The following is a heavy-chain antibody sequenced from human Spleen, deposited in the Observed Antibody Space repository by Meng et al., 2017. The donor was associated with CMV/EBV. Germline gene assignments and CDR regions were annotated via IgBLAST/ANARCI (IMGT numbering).Heavy chain of an antibody. V-gene: IGHV4-34*01. CDR2: INHSGST. J-gene: IGHJ4*02. CDR3: ARGRDYGDY. Sequence: LSLPCAVYGVSFSGYYWSWIRQPPGKGLEWIGEINHSGSTNYNPSLKSRVTISVDTSKNQFSLKLSSVTAADTAVYYCARGRDYGDYWGQGTLVTVSS. CDR1: GVSFSGYY.